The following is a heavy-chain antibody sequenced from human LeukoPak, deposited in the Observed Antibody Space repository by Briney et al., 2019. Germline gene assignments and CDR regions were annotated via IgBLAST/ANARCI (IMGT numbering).Heavy chain of an antibody. V-gene: IGHV1-8*01. Sequence: ASVKVSCKASGYTFTSYDINWVRQATGQGLEWMGWMNPNSGNTGYAQKFQGRVTMTRITSISTAHMELSSLRSEDTAVYYCARGRPNSSSWPDYWGQGTLVTVSS. CDR1: GYTFTSYD. D-gene: IGHD6-13*01. CDR3: ARGRPNSSSWPDY. J-gene: IGHJ4*02. CDR2: MNPNSGNT.